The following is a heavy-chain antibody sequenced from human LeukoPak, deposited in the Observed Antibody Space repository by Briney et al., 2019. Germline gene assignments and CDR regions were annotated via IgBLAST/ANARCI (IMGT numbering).Heavy chain of an antibody. CDR3: ARLPIAAAGGN. CDR1: GASITRYF. J-gene: IGHJ4*02. V-gene: IGHV4-4*08. Sequence: PSETLSLTCTVSGASITRYFWNWIRQPPGKELEWIGYISSGGSTNYNPSLKSRVTISVDTSKNQFSLKLSSVTAADTAVYYCARLPIAAAGGNWGQGTLVTVSS. CDR2: ISSGGST. D-gene: IGHD6-13*01.